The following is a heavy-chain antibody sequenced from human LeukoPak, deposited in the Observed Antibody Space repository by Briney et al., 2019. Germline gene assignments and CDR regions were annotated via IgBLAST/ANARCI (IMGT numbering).Heavy chain of an antibody. CDR2: VYFSGST. D-gene: IGHD6-19*01. CDR1: GVSIGRTSYY. V-gene: IGHV4-39*07. CDR3: ARIREQWPDLYYFDY. Sequence: SETLSLTCNVSGVSIGRTSYYWGWIRQPPGKGLEWIGTVYFSGSTYSNPSLKSRVTISVDTSKNQFSLRLSSVTAADTAVYYCARIREQWPDLYYFDYWGQGILVTVSS. J-gene: IGHJ4*02.